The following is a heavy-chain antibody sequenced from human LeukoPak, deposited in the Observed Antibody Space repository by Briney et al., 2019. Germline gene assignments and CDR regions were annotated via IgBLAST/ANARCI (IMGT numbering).Heavy chain of an antibody. D-gene: IGHD1-26*01. V-gene: IGHV1-18*04. CDR2: VSAYNGYT. CDR1: GYTFTGYY. Sequence: ASVKVSCKASGYTFTGYYMHWVRQAPGQGLEWMGWVSAYNGYTNYAQKLQGRVTMTTDTSTSTAYIELRSLRSDDTAVYYCSRDFGGSGSSESYYMDVWGKGTTVTVSS. J-gene: IGHJ6*03. CDR3: SRDFGGSGSSESYYMDV.